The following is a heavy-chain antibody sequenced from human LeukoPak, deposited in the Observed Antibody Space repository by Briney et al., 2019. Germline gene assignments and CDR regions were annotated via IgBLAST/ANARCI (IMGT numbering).Heavy chain of an antibody. CDR1: GYTLTNYD. CDR2: MNPNSGNT. Sequence: ASVKVSCKASGYTLTNYDINWVRQASGQGLEWMGWMNPNSGNTGYAQKFQGRVTMTRNTSKSTAYMELSSLRSEDTAVYYCATLSVLGRGNRNWFDPWGQGTLVTVSS. V-gene: IGHV1-8*01. D-gene: IGHD7-27*01. CDR3: ATLSVLGRGNRNWFDP. J-gene: IGHJ5*02.